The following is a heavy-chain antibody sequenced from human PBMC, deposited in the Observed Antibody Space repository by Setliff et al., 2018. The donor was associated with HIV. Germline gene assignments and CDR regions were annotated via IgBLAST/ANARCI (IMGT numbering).Heavy chain of an antibody. CDR2: IYASGST. V-gene: IGHV4-61*02. D-gene: IGHD3-22*01. CDR3: ARATYYYDSSGYYYKSYYFDY. CDR1: GGSISSGSYY. J-gene: IGHJ4*02. Sequence: PSETLSLTCTVAGGSISSGSYYWSWIRQPAGKGQEWIGRIYASGSTNYNPSLKSRVTTSVDTSKTQFSLKLVSVTAADTAMYYCARATYYYDSSGYYYKSYYFDYWGQGTLVTVS.